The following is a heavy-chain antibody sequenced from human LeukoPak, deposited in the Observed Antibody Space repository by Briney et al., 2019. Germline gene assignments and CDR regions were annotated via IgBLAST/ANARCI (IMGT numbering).Heavy chain of an antibody. CDR3: FGSGSYSK. Sequence: GGSLRLSCAASGFTFSSFSMNWVRQAPGKGLEWVSYISDSSDIIYYVDSVKGRFTISRDNAKHSAYLQMNSLRAEDTAVYYCFGSGSYSKWDQGTLVTVSS. D-gene: IGHD3-10*01. J-gene: IGHJ4*02. CDR1: GFTFSSFS. CDR2: ISDSSDII. V-gene: IGHV3-48*01.